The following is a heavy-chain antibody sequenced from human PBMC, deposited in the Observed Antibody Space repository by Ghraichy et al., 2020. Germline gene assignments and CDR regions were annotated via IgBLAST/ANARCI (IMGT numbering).Heavy chain of an antibody. CDR2: IISSDYF. J-gene: IGHJ5*02. CDR1: GFTFTNYN. Sequence: GGSLRLSCVASGFTFTNYNMNWVRQAPGKGLEWVSSIISSDYFYYADSVKGRFTISRDTAKNSLYLQMNSLRVEDTAVYYCARDACTSCPLDLWGQGTLVTVSS. CDR3: ARDACTSCPLDL. V-gene: IGHV3-69-1*01. D-gene: IGHD2-2*01.